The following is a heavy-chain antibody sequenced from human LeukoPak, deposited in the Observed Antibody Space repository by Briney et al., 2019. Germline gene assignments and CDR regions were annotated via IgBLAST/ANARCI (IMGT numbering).Heavy chain of an antibody. Sequence: PGGSLRLSCAASGFTFSSYAMHWVRQAPGKGLEWVAVISYDGSNKYYADSVKGRFTISRDNSKNTLYLQMNSLRAEDTAVYHCARDFWAFGELFYFDYWGQGTLVTVSS. D-gene: IGHD3-10*01. CDR1: GFTFSSYA. J-gene: IGHJ4*02. V-gene: IGHV3-30-3*01. CDR3: ARDFWAFGELFYFDY. CDR2: ISYDGSNK.